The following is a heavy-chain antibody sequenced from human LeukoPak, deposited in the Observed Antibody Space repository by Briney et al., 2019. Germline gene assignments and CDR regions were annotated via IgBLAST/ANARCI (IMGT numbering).Heavy chain of an antibody. Sequence: GASVKVSCKASGYTFTGYYMHWVRQAPGQGLEWMGWINPNSGGTNYAQKFQGRVTMTRDTSISTAYMELSRLRSDDTAVYYCARGSGYSYGDNWFDPWGQGTLVTVSS. CDR1: GYTFTGYY. J-gene: IGHJ5*02. CDR3: ARGSGYSYGDNWFDP. D-gene: IGHD5-18*01. V-gene: IGHV1-2*02. CDR2: INPNSGGT.